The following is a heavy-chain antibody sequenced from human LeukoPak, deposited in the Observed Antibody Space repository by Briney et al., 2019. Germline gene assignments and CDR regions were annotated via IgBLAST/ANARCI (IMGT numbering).Heavy chain of an antibody. CDR2: IKNDESTA. V-gene: IGHV3-74*03. Sequence: PGGSLRLSCVASGFTITNNWMYWVRHAPGRGLVWVSRIKNDESTAVYADSVEGRFTISRDNAKNTLYLQMNSLRVEDTAVYYCATVFKGSSLEDYWGQGTRVTVSS. J-gene: IGHJ4*02. CDR3: ATVFKGSSLEDY. CDR1: GFTITNNW. D-gene: IGHD1-26*01.